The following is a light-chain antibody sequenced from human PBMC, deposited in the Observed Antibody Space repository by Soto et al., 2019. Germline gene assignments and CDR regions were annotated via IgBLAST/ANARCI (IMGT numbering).Light chain of an antibody. CDR2: EVS. V-gene: IGLV2-8*01. J-gene: IGLJ2*01. CDR3: SSYAGSNIVV. Sequence: QSALTQPPSASGSPGQSVTISCTGTSSDVGGYNCVSWYQQHPGKAPKLMIYEVSKRPSGVPDRFSGSKSGNTASLTVSGLQAEDEADYYCSSYAGSNIVVFGGGTQLTVL. CDR1: SSDVGGYNC.